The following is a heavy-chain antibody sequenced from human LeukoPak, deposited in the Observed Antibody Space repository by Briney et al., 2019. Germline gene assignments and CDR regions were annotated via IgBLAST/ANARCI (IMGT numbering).Heavy chain of an antibody. CDR3: ARAGDSSGWRPYYYYYYMDV. J-gene: IGHJ6*03. CDR1: GGSFSGYY. D-gene: IGHD6-19*01. V-gene: IGHV4-34*01. CDR2: INHRGST. Sequence: SETLSLTCAVYGGSFSGYYWSWIRQPPGKGLEWIGEINHRGSTNYNPSLKSRVTISVDTSKNQFSLQLNSVTPEDTAVYYCARAGDSSGWRPYYYYYYMDVWGKGTTVTVSS.